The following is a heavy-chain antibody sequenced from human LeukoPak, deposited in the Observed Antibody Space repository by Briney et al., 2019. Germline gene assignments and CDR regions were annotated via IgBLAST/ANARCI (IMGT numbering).Heavy chain of an antibody. Sequence: GGSLRLSCAASGFTFSSYGMHWVRQAPGKGLEWVAVISYDGSNKYYADSVNGRFTISRDNSKNTLYLQMNSLRAEDTAVYYCAKDYGGNSVYWGQGTLVTVSS. D-gene: IGHD4-23*01. J-gene: IGHJ4*02. CDR3: AKDYGGNSVY. CDR2: ISYDGSNK. CDR1: GFTFSSYG. V-gene: IGHV3-30*18.